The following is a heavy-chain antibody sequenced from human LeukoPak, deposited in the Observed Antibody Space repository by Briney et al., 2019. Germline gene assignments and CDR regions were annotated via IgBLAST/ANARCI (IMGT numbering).Heavy chain of an antibody. D-gene: IGHD3-10*02. CDR1: GGSFSGYY. CDR3: ARRTDYDIRGSDYYSYGMDV. Sequence: SETLSLTCAVYGGSFSGYYWSWIRQPPGKGLEWIGEINHSGSTNYNPSLKSRVTISVDTSKNQFSLKLSSVTAADTAVYYCARRTDYDIRGSDYYSYGMDVWGQGTTVTVSS. CDR2: INHSGST. J-gene: IGHJ6*02. V-gene: IGHV4-34*01.